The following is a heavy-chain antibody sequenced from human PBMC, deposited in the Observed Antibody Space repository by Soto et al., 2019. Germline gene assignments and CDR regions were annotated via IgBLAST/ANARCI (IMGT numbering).Heavy chain of an antibody. CDR3: AKDLRYSSSSRGMDV. CDR2: ISYDGSNK. V-gene: IGHV3-30*18. D-gene: IGHD6-6*01. J-gene: IGHJ6*02. Sequence: GGSLRLSCAASGFTFSSYGMHWVRQAPGKGLEWVAVISYDGSNKYYADSVKGRFTISRDNSKNTLYLQMNSLRAEDTAVYYCAKDLRYSSSSRGMDVWGQGTTVTVSS. CDR1: GFTFSSYG.